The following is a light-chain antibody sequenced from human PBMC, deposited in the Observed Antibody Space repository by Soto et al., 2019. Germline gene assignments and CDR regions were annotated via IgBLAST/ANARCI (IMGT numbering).Light chain of an antibody. CDR3: QQYITFPWT. V-gene: IGKV1-5*01. CDR1: QTISSC. J-gene: IGKJ1*01. CDR2: DAS. Sequence: DIQMTQSPSTLSASVGDRVTITCRASQTISSCLAWYQQKPGKAPNLLIYDASSLETGAPSRFSGSGSGTEFTLTISSLQPDDFATYFCQQYITFPWTFGQGTKVEIK.